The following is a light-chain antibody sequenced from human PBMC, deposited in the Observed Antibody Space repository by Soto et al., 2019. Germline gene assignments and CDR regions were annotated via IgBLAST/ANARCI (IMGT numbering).Light chain of an antibody. CDR1: SSDVGTYTL. V-gene: IGLV2-23*02. CDR3: CSYAGSSTVI. J-gene: IGLJ2*01. Sequence: QSALTQPASVSGSPGQSITISCTGTSSDVGTYTLVSWYQQHPGKAPKLMIYDVSKRPSGVSIRFSGSRSGNRASLTISGLQAEDEADYYCCSYAGSSTVIFGGVTKVTVL. CDR2: DVS.